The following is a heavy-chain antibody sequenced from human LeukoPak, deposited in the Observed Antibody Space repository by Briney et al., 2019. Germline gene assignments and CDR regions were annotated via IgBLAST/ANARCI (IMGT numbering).Heavy chain of an antibody. V-gene: IGHV3-23*01. D-gene: IGHD4-17*01. Sequence: GGSLRLSCAASGFIFREYAMTWVRQAPGKGLEWVSSITASDYTTFADSVKGRFTISRDNSKNTLYLQMDSLRGDDTALYHCARDPNGDYIGAFDNWGQGTMVTVSS. CDR2: ITASDYTT. J-gene: IGHJ3*02. CDR3: ARDPNGDYIGAFDN. CDR1: GFIFREYA.